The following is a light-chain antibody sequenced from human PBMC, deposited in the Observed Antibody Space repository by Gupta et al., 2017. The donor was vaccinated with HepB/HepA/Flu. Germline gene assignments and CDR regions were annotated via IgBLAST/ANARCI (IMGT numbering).Light chain of an antibody. Sequence: EIVMTQSPATLSVSPGERATLSCRASQSVSGNLAWYQQKPGQAPRLLIYDASARATGIPARFSGSGSGTEFTLTISSLQSEDFAVYYCQQDNNWPRTFGQGTKVEIK. CDR2: DAS. CDR3: QQDNNWPRT. V-gene: IGKV3-15*01. J-gene: IGKJ1*01. CDR1: QSVSGN.